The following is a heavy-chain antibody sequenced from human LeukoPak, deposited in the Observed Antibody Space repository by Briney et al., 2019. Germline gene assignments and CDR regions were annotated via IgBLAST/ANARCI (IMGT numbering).Heavy chain of an antibody. CDR1: GYTFTGYY. Sequence: ASVKVSCKASGYTFTGYYMHWVRRAPGQGLEWMGWINPNSGGTNYAQKFQGWVTMTRDTSISTAYMELSRLRSDDTAVYYCARVTDSSSWYSDNWFDPWGQGTLVTVSS. CDR2: INPNSGGT. V-gene: IGHV1-2*04. J-gene: IGHJ5*02. CDR3: ARVTDSSSWYSDNWFDP. D-gene: IGHD6-13*01.